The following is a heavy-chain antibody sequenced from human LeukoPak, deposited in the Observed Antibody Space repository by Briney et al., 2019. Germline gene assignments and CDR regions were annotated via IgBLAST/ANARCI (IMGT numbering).Heavy chain of an antibody. CDR2: ISSSSSYI. CDR1: GFTFSSYS. Sequence: GGSLRLSCAASGFTFSSYSMNWVRQAPGKGLEWVSSISSSSSYIYYADSVKGRFTISRDNAKNSLYLQMNSLRAEDTAVYYCARDGDAYYGSGSYGPDAFDIWGQGTMVTVSS. J-gene: IGHJ3*02. CDR3: ARDGDAYYGSGSYGPDAFDI. D-gene: IGHD3-10*01. V-gene: IGHV3-21*01.